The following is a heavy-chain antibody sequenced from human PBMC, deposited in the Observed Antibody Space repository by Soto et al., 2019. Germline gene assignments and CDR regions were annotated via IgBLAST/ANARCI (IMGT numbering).Heavy chain of an antibody. Sequence: EVQLLESGGGLVQPGGSLRLSCAASGFTFSVFAMSWVRQAPGKGLELVSTISGRGENTYYADSVKGRFTISRDNSKNTLKLQMNSVRGEDTAVYYCAKERGTGDYGVNAVDIWGQGTMVTVAS. V-gene: IGHV3-23*01. CDR3: AKERGTGDYGVNAVDI. CDR1: GFTFSVFA. CDR2: ISGRGENT. J-gene: IGHJ3*02. D-gene: IGHD7-27*01.